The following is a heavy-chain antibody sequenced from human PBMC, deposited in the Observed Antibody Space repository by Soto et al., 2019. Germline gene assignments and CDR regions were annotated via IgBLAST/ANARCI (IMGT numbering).Heavy chain of an antibody. D-gene: IGHD1-7*01. CDR2: IIPILGIA. V-gene: IGHV1-69*02. J-gene: IGHJ6*03. CDR3: ARRNWNYGGVYYMDV. Sequence: QVQLVQSGAEVKKPGSSVKVSCKASGGTFSSYTISWVRQAPGQGLEWMGRIIPILGIANYAQKFQGRVTITADKSTSTADMELSSLRSEDTAVYYCARRNWNYGGVYYMDVWGKGTTVTVSS. CDR1: GGTFSSYT.